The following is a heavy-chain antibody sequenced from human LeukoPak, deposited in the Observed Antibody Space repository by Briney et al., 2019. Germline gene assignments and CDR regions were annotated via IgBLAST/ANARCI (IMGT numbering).Heavy chain of an antibody. J-gene: IGHJ4*02. V-gene: IGHV3-23*01. CDR1: GFTFGDYS. CDR3: ARDRSGYGDYDFDY. CDR2: ISGSGGST. Sequence: GGSLRLSCTASGFTFGDYSMSWVRQAPGKGLEWVSAISGSGGSTYYADSVKGRFTISRDNSKNSLYLQMNSLRAEDTAVYYCARDRSGYGDYDFDYWGQGTLVTVSS. D-gene: IGHD4-17*01.